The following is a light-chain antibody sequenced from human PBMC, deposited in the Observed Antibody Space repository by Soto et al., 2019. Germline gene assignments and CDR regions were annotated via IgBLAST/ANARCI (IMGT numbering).Light chain of an antibody. CDR1: QSVSSNY. V-gene: IGKV3-20*01. Sequence: EIVLTQSPGTLSLSPGERATLSCRASQSVSSNYLAWYQLKPGQAPSLLIHAASSRATGIPDRFSGSGSGTDFTLTISRLEPEDFAVYYCQQYGTSFPWTFGQGTKVEIK. CDR3: QQYGTSFPWT. CDR2: AAS. J-gene: IGKJ1*01.